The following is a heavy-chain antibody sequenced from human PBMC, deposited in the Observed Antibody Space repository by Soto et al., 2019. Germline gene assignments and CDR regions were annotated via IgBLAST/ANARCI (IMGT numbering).Heavy chain of an antibody. J-gene: IGHJ4*02. D-gene: IGHD6-19*01. Sequence: QVQLVQSGAEVKKPGASVKVSCKASGYTFTNHGITWVRQAPGQGLEWMGWISTFNGNTNYAQKFQGRVTMTTDTSTNTAYMELRSLGSDDTAVYYCARLTGYSSGWFDFWGQGPLVTVSS. V-gene: IGHV1-18*04. CDR3: ARLTGYSSGWFDF. CDR1: GYTFTNHG. CDR2: ISTFNGNT.